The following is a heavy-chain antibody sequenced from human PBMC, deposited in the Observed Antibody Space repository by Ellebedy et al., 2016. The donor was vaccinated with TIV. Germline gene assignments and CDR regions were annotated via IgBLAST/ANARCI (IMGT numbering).Heavy chain of an antibody. Sequence: GESLKISCAASGFTISNYWMHWVRQAPGKGLEWVARVSDDRRRTVYADSVKGGFTISGDSAKNTVYLQMRSLRDEDTAVYYCARHRIQHFDPYYYYGMDVWGQGTTVTVSS. D-gene: IGHD3-3*02. CDR1: GFTISNYW. CDR3: ARHRIQHFDPYYYYGMDV. J-gene: IGHJ6*02. CDR2: VSDDRRRT. V-gene: IGHV3-74*01.